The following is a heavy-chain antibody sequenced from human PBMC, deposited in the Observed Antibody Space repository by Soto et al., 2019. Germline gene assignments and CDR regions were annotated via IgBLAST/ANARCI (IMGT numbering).Heavy chain of an antibody. D-gene: IGHD5-18*01. CDR1: GGSISSYY. Sequence: PSETLSLTCTVSGGSISSYYWSWIRQPPGKGLEWIGYIYYSGSTNYNPSLKSRVTISVDTSKNQVVLTMTNMDPVDTATYYCVHRPEMATAHFDYWGQGTLVTVSS. J-gene: IGHJ4*02. CDR2: IYYSGST. CDR3: VHRPEMATAHFDY. V-gene: IGHV4-59*01.